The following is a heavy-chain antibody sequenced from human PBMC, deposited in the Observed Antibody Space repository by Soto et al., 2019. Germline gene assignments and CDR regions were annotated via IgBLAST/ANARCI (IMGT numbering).Heavy chain of an antibody. CDR1: GFTFSTYG. J-gene: IGHJ6*02. CDR2: ISYDGSNK. D-gene: IGHD3-22*01. Sequence: PGGSLRLSCAASGFTFSTYGMHWVRQAPGKGLEWVAVISYDGSNKFYADSVKGRFTISRDNSKNTFYLQMNSLRGEDTAVYYCAKEWRDNSGYFSSYYYYYGMDVWGQGTTVTVSS. CDR3: AKEWRDNSGYFSSYYYYYGMDV. V-gene: IGHV3-30*18.